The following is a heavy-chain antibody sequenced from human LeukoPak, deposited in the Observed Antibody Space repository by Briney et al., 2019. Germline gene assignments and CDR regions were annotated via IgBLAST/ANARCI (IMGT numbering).Heavy chain of an antibody. CDR1: GGSVSGYS. D-gene: IGHD3-22*01. V-gene: IGHV4-4*07. J-gene: IGHJ3*02. Sequence: SETLSLTCTVSGGSVSGYSWSWIRQPAGKGLEWLGRVYTSGDADYSPSLKSLITMSVDTSKNQFSPKLSSVTAADTAVYYCARDHDSSGIYYRATFDIWGQGTMVTVSS. CDR3: ARDHDSSGIYYRATFDI. CDR2: VYTSGDA.